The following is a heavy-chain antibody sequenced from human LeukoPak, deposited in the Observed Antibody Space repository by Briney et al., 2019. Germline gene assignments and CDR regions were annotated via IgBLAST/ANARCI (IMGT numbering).Heavy chain of an antibody. CDR2: ISYDGSQT. CDR1: EFTFSSYG. CDR3: TKGGTYRTNWFDP. D-gene: IGHD1-26*01. V-gene: IGHV3-30*18. Sequence: GGPLNLSCAAPEFTFSSYGLHWFGKPPAKGREWVAFISYDGSQTYYAESVKGRFTISRDNSKNTLNLQMNSLRAEDTAVYYCTKGGTYRTNWFDPWGQGTLVTVSS. J-gene: IGHJ5*02.